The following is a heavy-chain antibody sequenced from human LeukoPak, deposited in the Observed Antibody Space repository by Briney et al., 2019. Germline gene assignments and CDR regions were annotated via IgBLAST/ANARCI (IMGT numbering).Heavy chain of an antibody. CDR1: GGSISSSSYY. D-gene: IGHD3-10*01. V-gene: IGHV4-39*07. CDR2: IYYSGST. CDR3: ARKDFYGSGSYWDY. J-gene: IGHJ4*02. Sequence: PSETLSLTCTVSGGSISSSSYYWGWIRQPPGKGLEWIGSIYYSGSTYYNPSLKSRVTISVDTSKNQFSLKLSSVTAADTAVYYCARKDFYGSGSYWDYWGQGTLVTVSS.